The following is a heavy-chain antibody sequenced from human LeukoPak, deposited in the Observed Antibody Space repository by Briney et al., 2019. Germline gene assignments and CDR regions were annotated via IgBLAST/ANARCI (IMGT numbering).Heavy chain of an antibody. CDR2: ISSSSSYI. CDR1: GFTFSSYS. D-gene: IGHD3-10*01. Sequence: PGGSLRLSCAASGFTFSSYSMNWVRQAPGKGLEWVSSISSSSSYIYYADSVKGRFTISRDNAKNSLYLQMNSLRAEDTAVYYCVRGALWFGELSGHFDYWGQGTLVTVSS. CDR3: VRGALWFGELSGHFDY. V-gene: IGHV3-21*01. J-gene: IGHJ4*02.